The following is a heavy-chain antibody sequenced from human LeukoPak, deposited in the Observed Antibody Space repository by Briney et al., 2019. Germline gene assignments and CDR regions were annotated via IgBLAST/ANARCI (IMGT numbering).Heavy chain of an antibody. CDR3: ARDGTLTAGPFDP. D-gene: IGHD1-1*01. Sequence: GGSLRLSCAASGFTLSSYSMNWVRQAPGKGLEWVSYISSSSTIYYADSVKGRFTMSRENARNSLYLQMNSLRDEDTAVYYCARDGTLTAGPFDPWGRGTLVTVSS. J-gene: IGHJ5*02. CDR1: GFTLSSYS. V-gene: IGHV3-48*02. CDR2: ISSSSTI.